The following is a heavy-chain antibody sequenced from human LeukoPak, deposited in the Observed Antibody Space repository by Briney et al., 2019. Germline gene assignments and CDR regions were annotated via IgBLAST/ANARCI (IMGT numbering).Heavy chain of an antibody. Sequence: SETLSLTCTVSGGSISSYYWSWIRQPAGKGLEWIGRIYTSGSTNYNPSLKSRVTMSVDTSKNQFSLKLSSVTAADTAVYYWARDIYVWGSYRSEDWFDPWGQGTLVTVSS. CDR3: ARDIYVWGSYRSEDWFDP. CDR2: IYTSGST. D-gene: IGHD3-16*02. CDR1: GGSISSYY. J-gene: IGHJ5*02. V-gene: IGHV4-4*07.